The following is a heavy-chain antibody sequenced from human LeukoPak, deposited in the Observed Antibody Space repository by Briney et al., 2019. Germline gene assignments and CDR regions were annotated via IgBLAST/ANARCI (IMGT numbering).Heavy chain of an antibody. CDR2: IDTRGDLV. J-gene: IGHJ3*01. CDR3: AKLGDPGGFSGWGRPFDV. CDR1: GFTFSGYE. D-gene: IGHD6-19*01. Sequence: PRVSLRLSCEASGFTFSGYEMNWVRQSPGKELEWVSYIDTRGDLVYYADSVKGRFTISRDNAKNTLYLQVNGLRAEDTALYYCAKLGDPGGFSGWGRPFDVWGQGTRVTVSP. V-gene: IGHV3-48*03.